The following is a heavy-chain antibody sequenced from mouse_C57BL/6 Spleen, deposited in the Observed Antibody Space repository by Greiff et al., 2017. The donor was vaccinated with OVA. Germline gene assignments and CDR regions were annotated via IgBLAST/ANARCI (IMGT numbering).Heavy chain of an antibody. J-gene: IGHJ1*03. Sequence: QVQLQQPGAELVMPGASVKLSCKASGYTFTSYWMHWVKQRPGQGLEWIGEIDPSDSYTNYNQKFKGKSTLTVDKSSSTAYMQLSSLTSEDSAVYYCARDLLITTVVAKYFDVWGTGTTVTVSS. V-gene: IGHV1-69*01. D-gene: IGHD1-1*01. CDR3: ARDLLITTVVAKYFDV. CDR1: GYTFTSYW. CDR2: IDPSDSYT.